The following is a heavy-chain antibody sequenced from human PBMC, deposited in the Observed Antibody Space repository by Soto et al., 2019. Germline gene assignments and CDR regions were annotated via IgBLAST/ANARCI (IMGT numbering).Heavy chain of an antibody. D-gene: IGHD3-10*01. CDR2: IDPSDSYT. Sequence: GESLKISCKGSGYSFTSYWISWVRQMPGKGLEWMGRIDPSDSYTNYSPSFQGHVTISADKSISTAYLQWSSLKASDTAMYYCARRVYTTVRGVYYYYYGMDSWGPGSTVIV. CDR3: ARRVYTTVRGVYYYYYGMDS. V-gene: IGHV5-10-1*01. J-gene: IGHJ6*02. CDR1: GYSFTSYW.